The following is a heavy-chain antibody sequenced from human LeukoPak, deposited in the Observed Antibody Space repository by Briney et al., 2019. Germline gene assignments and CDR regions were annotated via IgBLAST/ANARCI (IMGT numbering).Heavy chain of an antibody. J-gene: IGHJ4*02. CDR3: ARYHIAVALDY. Sequence: GGSLRLSCAASGFTFSSYWMHWVRQAPGKGLVWVSRINNDGSTTTYADSVKGRFTISRDNAKNTLYLQMNSLRSDDTAVYYCARYHIAVALDYWGQGTLVTVSS. V-gene: IGHV3-74*01. CDR2: INNDGSTT. CDR1: GFTFSSYW. D-gene: IGHD6-19*01.